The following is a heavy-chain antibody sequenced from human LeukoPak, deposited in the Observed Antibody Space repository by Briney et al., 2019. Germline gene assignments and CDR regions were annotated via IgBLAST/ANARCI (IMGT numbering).Heavy chain of an antibody. CDR2: ISPYNGNT. J-gene: IGHJ4*02. Sequence: ASVKVSCKASGYTFTTNGISWVRQAPGQGLEWMGWISPYNGNTNYAEKVQGRITMTTDTYTRTVFMELGSLTSDDTAVYSCARELSYYGSGNYYQGRGYYFDYWGQGTLLTVSS. D-gene: IGHD3-10*01. CDR1: GYTFTTNG. CDR3: ARELSYYGSGNYYQGRGYYFDY. V-gene: IGHV1-18*01.